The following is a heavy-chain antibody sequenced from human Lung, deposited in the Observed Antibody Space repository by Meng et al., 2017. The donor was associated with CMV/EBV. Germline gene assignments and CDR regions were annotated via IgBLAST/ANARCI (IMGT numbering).Heavy chain of an antibody. D-gene: IGHD1-26*01. CDR3: ARGKQDAWELLAY. CDR2: IDDSGST. Sequence: GQLVEPGPGLVKTSGPPSLTCGVSGGSISSNIRWTWVRQPPGQGLEWIGDIDDSGSTNYNPSHNSRISISLDKSKNHFSLKVNSVTAADTAVYYCARGKQDAWELLAYWGQGALVTVSS. CDR1: GGSISSNIR. J-gene: IGHJ4*02. V-gene: IGHV4-4*02.